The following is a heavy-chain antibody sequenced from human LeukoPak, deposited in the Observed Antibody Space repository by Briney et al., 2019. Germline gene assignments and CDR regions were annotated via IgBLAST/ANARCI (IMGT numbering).Heavy chain of an antibody. CDR2: ISYDGSNI. CDR1: GFDFSDYD. D-gene: IGHD3-10*01. J-gene: IGHJ4*02. V-gene: IGHV3-30*18. CDR3: AKGGLYGSANYYLGHFDY. Sequence: GGSLRLSCAASGFDFSDYDMHWVRQAPGKGLDWVAVISYDGSNIQYADSVKGRFTIFRDNSKNTLSLQTNSLRPADTAVYYRAKGGLYGSANYYLGHFDYWAQGNMVTVPS.